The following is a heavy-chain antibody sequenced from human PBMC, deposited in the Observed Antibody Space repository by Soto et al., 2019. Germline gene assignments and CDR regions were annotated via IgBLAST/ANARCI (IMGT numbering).Heavy chain of an antibody. CDR1: GYTFTSYY. CDR3: ARDRGVRDV. D-gene: IGHD2-8*01. V-gene: IGHV1-2*02. CDR2: INPDSGVT. J-gene: IGHJ6*02. Sequence: QVQLVQSGAEVKKPGASVKVSCKASGYTFTSYYMPWVRQAPGQGLEWMGWINPDSGVTYYPHKFQARVTMPRDTSIRTAYMELSRLTSDDTALYSCARDRGVRDVWGQGTTVIVSS.